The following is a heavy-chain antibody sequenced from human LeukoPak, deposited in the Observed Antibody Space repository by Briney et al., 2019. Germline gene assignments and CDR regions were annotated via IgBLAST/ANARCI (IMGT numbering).Heavy chain of an antibody. CDR1: GGSISSGGYY. CDR3: ARDGAYSNPPSYYYGMDV. J-gene: IGHJ6*02. CDR2: LYYSGST. V-gene: IGHV4-31*03. Sequence: SQTLSLACTVSGGSISSGGYYWSWIRQHPGKGLEWIGYLYYSGSTYYNPSLKSRVTISVDTSKNQFSLKLSSVTAADTAVYYCARDGAYSNPPSYYYGMDVWGQGTTVTVSS. D-gene: IGHD4-11*01.